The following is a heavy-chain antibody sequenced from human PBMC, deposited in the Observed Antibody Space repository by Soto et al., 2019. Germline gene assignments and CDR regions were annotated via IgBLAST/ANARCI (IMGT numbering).Heavy chain of an antibody. V-gene: IGHV3-74*01. Sequence: GRSMRLSCAAYGFSFSSYWLHWVLQAPGKGLVWVSRINSDASSTSYADSVKGRFTISRDNAKNPLYLQMNSLRAEDTAVYYCARDRFVYGMDVWGQGTTVTVSS. CDR2: INSDASST. D-gene: IGHD3-10*01. CDR1: GFSFSSYW. J-gene: IGHJ6*02. CDR3: ARDRFVYGMDV.